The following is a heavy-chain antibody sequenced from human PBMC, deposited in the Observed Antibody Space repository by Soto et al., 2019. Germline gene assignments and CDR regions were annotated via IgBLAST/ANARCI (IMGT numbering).Heavy chain of an antibody. J-gene: IGHJ2*01. CDR1: GGTFSSYT. CDR3: ARGNHRWLPLWYFDL. CDR2: IIPIVGTA. Sequence: QVQLVQSGAEVKKPGSSVTVSCKASGGTFSSYTISWVRQAPGQGLEWMGGIIPIVGTANYAQKFQGRVTITADEPTSTAYMELSSLRSEDTAVYYCARGNHRWLPLWYFDLWGRGTLVTVSS. D-gene: IGHD5-12*01. V-gene: IGHV1-69*12.